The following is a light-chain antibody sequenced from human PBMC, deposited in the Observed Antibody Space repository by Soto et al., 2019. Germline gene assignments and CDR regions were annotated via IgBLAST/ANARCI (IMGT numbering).Light chain of an antibody. CDR2: GTF. V-gene: IGKV1-9*01. CDR3: QHLNNYPPFT. CDR1: QDIKTY. J-gene: IGKJ3*01. Sequence: IQLTQSPSSLSASVGDRVSITCRASQDIKTYLAWYQQKQGKAPKLLISGTFTLQSGVPSRFNGSGSGTDFTLTISRLQPEDFATSYCQHLNNYPPFTFGRGTKVDLE.